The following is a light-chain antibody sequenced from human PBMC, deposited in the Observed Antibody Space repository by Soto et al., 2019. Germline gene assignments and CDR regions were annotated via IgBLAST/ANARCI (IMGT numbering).Light chain of an antibody. CDR1: QSIGTW. CDR2: DAS. CDR3: QQYSDSSGA. Sequence: DIQVTQSPSTLSASVGDRVTITCGASQSIGTWLAWYQQKPGKAPKLLIFDASTLESGVPSRFSGSGSGTDFTLTTSSLQPDDFETYYCQQYSDSSGAFGQGTKVDIK. V-gene: IGKV1-5*01. J-gene: IGKJ1*01.